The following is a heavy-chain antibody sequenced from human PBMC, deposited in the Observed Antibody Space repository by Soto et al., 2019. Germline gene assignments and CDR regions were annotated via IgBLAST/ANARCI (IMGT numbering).Heavy chain of an antibody. V-gene: IGHV3-7*03. CDR2: IKEEGSEK. CDR1: VFTFNNYW. D-gene: IGHD3-16*01. J-gene: IGHJ4*02. Sequence: EVQLVESGGGLVQPGVPLTLPCAASVFTFNNYWMSWVRQAPGKGLEWVANIKEEGSEKYYVDSVKGRFTISRDNAKNSLYLQMNSLRAEDTAVYYCVRVGRVGGYWGQGTLVTVSS. CDR3: VRVGRVGGY.